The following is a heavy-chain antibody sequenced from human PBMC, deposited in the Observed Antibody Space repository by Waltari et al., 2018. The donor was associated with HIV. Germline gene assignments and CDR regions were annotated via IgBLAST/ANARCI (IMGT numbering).Heavy chain of an antibody. J-gene: IGHJ3*01. CDR2: IYHSGST. V-gene: IGHV4-38-2*02. CDR1: GYSISSGYY. D-gene: IGHD3-10*01. Sequence: QVQLQESGPGLVKPSETLSLTCAVSGYSISSGYYWGWIRQPPGKGLEWIGSIYHSGSTYYNPALKGRVTISVDTSKNQFSLKLSSVTAADTAVYYCARDPITMVRGVIITWGQGTMVTVSS. CDR3: ARDPITMVRGVIIT.